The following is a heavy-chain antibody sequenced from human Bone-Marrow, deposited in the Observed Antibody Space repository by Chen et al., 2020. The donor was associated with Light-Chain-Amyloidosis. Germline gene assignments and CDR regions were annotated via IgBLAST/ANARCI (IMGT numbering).Heavy chain of an antibody. CDR1: GFTFGDYA. Sequence: EVQLVESGGGLVQPGRSLRLSCTASGFTFGDYAMSWVRQAPGKGLEWVGFIRSKAYGGTTEYAASVKGRFTISRDDSKSIAYLQMNSLKTEDTAVYYCAKDISYDDILPGYPADAFDIWGQGTMVTVSS. J-gene: IGHJ3*02. V-gene: IGHV3-49*04. CDR3: AKDISYDDILPGYPADAFDI. D-gene: IGHD3-9*01. CDR2: IRSKAYGGTT.